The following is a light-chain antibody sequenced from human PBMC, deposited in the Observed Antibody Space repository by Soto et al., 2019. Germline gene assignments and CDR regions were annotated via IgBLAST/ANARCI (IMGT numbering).Light chain of an antibody. CDR3: SSYTTIKTVI. CDR2: DVT. V-gene: IGLV2-14*01. J-gene: IGLJ2*01. CDR1: SSDVGAYNY. Sequence: QSALAQPASVSGSPGQSITISCTGTSSDVGAYNYVSWYHQHHPGKAPELIIYDVTDRPSGVSTRFSGSKSGNTASLTISGLQAEDEADYYCSSYTTIKTVIFGGGTKLTVL.